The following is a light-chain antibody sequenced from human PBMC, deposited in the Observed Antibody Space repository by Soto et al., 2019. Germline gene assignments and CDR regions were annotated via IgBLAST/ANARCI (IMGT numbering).Light chain of an antibody. CDR3: QQYGSSPTT. J-gene: IGKJ4*01. Sequence: EIVLTQSPGTLSLSPEERATLSCRASQSVSSSYLAWYQQKPGQAPRLLIYGASSRATGIPDRFSGSGSGTDFTLTISRLEPEDFAVYYCQQYGSSPTTFGGGTKVDIK. V-gene: IGKV3-20*01. CDR2: GAS. CDR1: QSVSSSY.